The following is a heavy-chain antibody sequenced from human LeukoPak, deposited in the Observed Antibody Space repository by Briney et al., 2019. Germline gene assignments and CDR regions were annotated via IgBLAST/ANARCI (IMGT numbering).Heavy chain of an antibody. D-gene: IGHD6-13*01. J-gene: IGHJ4*02. Sequence: ASETLSLTCTVSGGSISSYYWSWIRQPPGKGLEWIGYIYYSGSTNYNPSLKSRDTISVDTSKNQFSLKLSSVTAADTAVCYCARGKYSSSWYYFDYWGQGTLVTVSS. V-gene: IGHV4-59*01. CDR2: IYYSGST. CDR1: GGSISSYY. CDR3: ARGKYSSSWYYFDY.